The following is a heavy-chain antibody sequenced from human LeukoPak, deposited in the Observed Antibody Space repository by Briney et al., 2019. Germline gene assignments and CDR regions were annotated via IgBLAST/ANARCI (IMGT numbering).Heavy chain of an antibody. CDR2: FSATDGSA. Sequence: GGSLRLSCAASGFTVSSYGMTWVRQAPGKGLEWVSAFSATDGSAQYAESVKGHFTISRDNFKNSLYLQMNSLRDEDTAAYYCAKPRIAAAGTGAFDVWGQGTMVTVSS. J-gene: IGHJ3*01. CDR3: AKPRIAAAGTGAFDV. V-gene: IGHV3-23*01. D-gene: IGHD6-13*01. CDR1: GFTVSSYG.